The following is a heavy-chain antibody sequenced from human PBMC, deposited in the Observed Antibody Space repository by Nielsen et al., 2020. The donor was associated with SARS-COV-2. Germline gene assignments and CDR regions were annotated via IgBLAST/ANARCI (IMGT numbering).Heavy chain of an antibody. CDR2: IRYDGSNK. CDR1: GFTFSSYG. D-gene: IGHD4-17*01. CDR3: AKLCHGDYGLCVDY. Sequence: GESLKISCAASGFTFSSYGMHWVRQAPGKGLEWVAFIRYDGSNKYYADSVKGRFTISRDNSKNTLYLQMNSLRAEDTAVYYCAKLCHGDYGLCVDYWGREPWSPSPQ. V-gene: IGHV3-30*02. J-gene: IGHJ4*02.